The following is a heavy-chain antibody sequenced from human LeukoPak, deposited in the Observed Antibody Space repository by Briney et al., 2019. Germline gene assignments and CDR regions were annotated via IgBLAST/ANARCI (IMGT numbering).Heavy chain of an antibody. Sequence: GGSPRLSCAASGFTISNAWMSWVRQAPGKGLEWVGRIKSKTDGGTTDYAAPVKGRFTISRDDSKNTLYLQMNSLKTEDTAVYYCTTDGGAASPFDYWGQGTLVTVSS. CDR2: IKSKTDGGTT. CDR1: GFTISNAW. V-gene: IGHV3-15*01. D-gene: IGHD2-15*01. J-gene: IGHJ4*02. CDR3: TTDGGAASPFDY.